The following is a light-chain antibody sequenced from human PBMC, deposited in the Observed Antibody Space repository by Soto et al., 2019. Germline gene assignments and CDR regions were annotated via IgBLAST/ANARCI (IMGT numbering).Light chain of an antibody. Sequence: DFHMTQSPSSLSASVGDRVTIACRASQDISDHLAWYQHKPGKVPKLLIYEASTLQSGVPSRFSGGGSGTDFTLTISSLQTEDVPTYYCQKYNTTPRTFGQGTNVELK. CDR3: QKYNTTPRT. V-gene: IGKV1-27*01. CDR1: QDISDH. CDR2: EAS. J-gene: IGKJ1*01.